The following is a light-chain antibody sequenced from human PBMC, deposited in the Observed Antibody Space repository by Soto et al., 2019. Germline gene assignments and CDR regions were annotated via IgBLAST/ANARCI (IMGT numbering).Light chain of an antibody. J-gene: IGLJ2*01. V-gene: IGLV2-14*03. CDR1: SSDVGGYNY. CDR3: SSYTSSSTVI. CDR2: DVT. Sequence: QSVLTQPASVSGSPGQSIALSCTGSSSDVGGYNYVSWYQHPSGKAPKLIIYDVTNRPSGVSDRFSGSKSGNTASLTISGLQAEDEAEYYCSSYTSSSTVIFGGGTKVTVL.